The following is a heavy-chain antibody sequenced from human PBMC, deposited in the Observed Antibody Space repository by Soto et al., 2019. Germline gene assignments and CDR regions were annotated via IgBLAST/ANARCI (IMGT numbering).Heavy chain of an antibody. CDR3: AGGGGSGAARQLRGFDY. CDR1: GFTFSSYG. V-gene: IGHV3-30*03. D-gene: IGHD6-6*01. CDR2: ISYDGRSE. Sequence: QVQLVESGGGVVQPGRSLRLSCEASGFTFSSYGMHWVRQAPGKGLEWVAVISYDGRSEHYADSVKGRFTISRDTSKNTLYRQMNGLRVEDTALYYCAGGGGSGAARQLRGFDYWGQGTLVTVSS. J-gene: IGHJ4*02.